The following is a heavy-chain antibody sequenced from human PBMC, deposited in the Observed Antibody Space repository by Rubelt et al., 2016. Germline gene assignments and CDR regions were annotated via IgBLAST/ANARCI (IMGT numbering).Heavy chain of an antibody. J-gene: IGHJ4*02. V-gene: IGHV1-24*01. D-gene: IGHD4-17*01. Sequence: QVQLVQSGAEVKKPGASVKVSCKVSGYTLTELSMHWVRQAPGKGLEWMGGFDPEDGESIYAQKFQGRVTMTQDTSTDTAYMELRSLRSDEPAVYYCAIRQPDYGDLDFDYWGQGTLVTVSS. CDR1: GYTLTELS. CDR3: AIRQPDYGDLDFDY. CDR2: FDPEDGES.